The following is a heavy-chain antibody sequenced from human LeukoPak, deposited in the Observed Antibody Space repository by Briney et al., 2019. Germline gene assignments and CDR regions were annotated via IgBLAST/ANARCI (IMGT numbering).Heavy chain of an antibody. CDR2: MSSESTAI. Sequence: GGSLRLSCSASGFSLRKYEMTWVRQAPGKGLEWISYMSSESTAIYYSDSVDGRFTMSRDNAKNSVHLQMTSLRADDTALYFCAREPAGLFFDANGYLDLWGQGALVTVSS. J-gene: IGHJ4*02. V-gene: IGHV3-48*03. D-gene: IGHD3/OR15-3a*01. CDR1: GFSLRKYE. CDR3: AREPAGLFFDANGYLDL.